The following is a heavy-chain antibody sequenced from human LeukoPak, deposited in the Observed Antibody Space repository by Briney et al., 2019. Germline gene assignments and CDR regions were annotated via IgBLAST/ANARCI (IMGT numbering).Heavy chain of an antibody. CDR2: IAYDGSDK. CDR3: ASVLDY. J-gene: IGHJ4*02. CDR1: GFTFSNYA. V-gene: IGHV3-30*04. Sequence: GGSLRLSCAASGFTFSNYAMSWARQAPGKGLEWVAVIAYDGSDKYYADSVRGRFTISRDNSKNTVYLQMNNLKTEDTAVYYCASVLDYWGQGILVTVSS.